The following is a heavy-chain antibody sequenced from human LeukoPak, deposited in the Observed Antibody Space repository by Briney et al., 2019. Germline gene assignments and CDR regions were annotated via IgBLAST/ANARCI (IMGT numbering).Heavy chain of an antibody. CDR3: AKDFFMISITSCYAY. V-gene: IGHV3-9*01. CDR1: GFTFDDYA. Sequence: GGSLRLSCAASGFTFDDYAMHWVRQAPGKGVEWVSGISWNSGSIGYADSVKGRFTISRDNAKNSLYLQMNSLRAEDTALYYCAKDFFMISITSCYAYWGQGTLVTVSS. J-gene: IGHJ4*02. D-gene: IGHD2-2*01. CDR2: ISWNSGSI.